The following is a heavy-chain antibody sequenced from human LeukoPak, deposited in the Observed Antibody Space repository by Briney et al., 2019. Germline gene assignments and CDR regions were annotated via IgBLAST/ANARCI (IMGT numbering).Heavy chain of an antibody. CDR2: ISYDGSNK. V-gene: IGHV3-30*18. CDR1: GFTFSSYG. J-gene: IGHJ6*04. Sequence: GRSLRLSCAASGFTFSSYGMHWVRQAPGKGLEWVAVISYDGSNKYYADSVKGRFTISRDNSKNTLYLQMNSLRAEDTAVYYCAKEGPTALGVPDHYGMDVWGKGTTVTVSS. D-gene: IGHD2-2*01. CDR3: AKEGPTALGVPDHYGMDV.